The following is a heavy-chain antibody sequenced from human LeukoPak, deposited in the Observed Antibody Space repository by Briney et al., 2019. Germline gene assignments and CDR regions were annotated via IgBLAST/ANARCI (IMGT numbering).Heavy chain of an antibody. J-gene: IGHJ5*02. V-gene: IGHV4-59*01. Sequence: SETLSLTCTVSGGSISSYYWSWIRQPPGKGLEWIGYIYYSGSTNYNPSLKSRVTISIDTSKNQFSLKLSSVTAAETAVYHCARFIAVARNWFDPWGQGTLVTVSS. CDR2: IYYSGST. CDR1: GGSISSYY. CDR3: ARFIAVARNWFDP. D-gene: IGHD6-19*01.